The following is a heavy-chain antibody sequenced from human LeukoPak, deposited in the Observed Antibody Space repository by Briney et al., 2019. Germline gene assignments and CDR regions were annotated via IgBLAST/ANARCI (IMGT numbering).Heavy chain of an antibody. V-gene: IGHV3-72*01. J-gene: IGHJ4*02. Sequence: GGSLRLSCAASGFTFSDHYMDWVRQAPGKGLEWVGRTRNKANSYTTEYAASVKGRFSISRDDSQNSLYLHMNSLQTDDTAVYFCARSGTYEAFDYWGQGTLVAVSS. CDR3: ARSGTYEAFDY. CDR2: TRNKANSYTT. CDR1: GFTFSDHY. D-gene: IGHD1-26*01.